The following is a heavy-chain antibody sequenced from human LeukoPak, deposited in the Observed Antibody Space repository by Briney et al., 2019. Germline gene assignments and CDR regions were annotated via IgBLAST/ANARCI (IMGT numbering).Heavy chain of an antibody. V-gene: IGHV4-34*01. CDR1: GRSFSGYY. CDR2: INHSGNT. CDR3: ANRGGIEEANDY. Sequence: SETLSLTCAVYGRSFSGYYWSWIRQPPGKGLEWIGEINHSGNTNYNPSLKSRVTMSVDTSKNQFSLKLSSVTAADTAVYYCANRGGIEEANDYWGQGTLVTVSS. J-gene: IGHJ4*02. D-gene: IGHD6-19*01.